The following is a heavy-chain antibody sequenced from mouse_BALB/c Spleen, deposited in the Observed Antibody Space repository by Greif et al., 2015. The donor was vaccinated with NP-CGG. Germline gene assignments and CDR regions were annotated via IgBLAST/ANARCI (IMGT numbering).Heavy chain of an antibody. Sequence: LQQSGSELVRPGASVKLSCKASGYTFTSYWMHWVKQRPGQGLEWIGNIYPGSGSTNYDEKFKSKATLTVDTSSSTAYMQLSSLISEDSAVYYCTRQGYGNYYAMDYWGQGTSVTVSS. CDR1: GYTFTSYW. D-gene: IGHD2-10*02. V-gene: IGHV1S22*01. CDR3: TRQGYGNYYAMDY. J-gene: IGHJ4*01. CDR2: IYPGSGST.